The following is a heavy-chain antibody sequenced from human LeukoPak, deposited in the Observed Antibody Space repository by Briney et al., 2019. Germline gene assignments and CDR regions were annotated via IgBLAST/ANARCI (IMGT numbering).Heavy chain of an antibody. CDR2: IYSGGTT. Sequence: GGSLRLSCAASGFTVSSNYMTWVRQAPGKGLEWVSVIYSGGTTYYADSVKGRFTISRDNFKNTFYLQMNSLRAEDTAVYYCARSIGWGGPYYFDYWGQGTLVTVSS. D-gene: IGHD3-10*01. J-gene: IGHJ4*02. CDR3: ARSIGWGGPYYFDY. V-gene: IGHV3-53*01. CDR1: GFTVSSNY.